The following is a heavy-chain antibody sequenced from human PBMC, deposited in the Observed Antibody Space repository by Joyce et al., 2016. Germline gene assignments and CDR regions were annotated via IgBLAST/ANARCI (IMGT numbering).Heavy chain of an antibody. CDR1: GGSINTYY. CDR3: ARDRNEGYCTSARCYYYYYGMDV. J-gene: IGHJ6*02. V-gene: IGHV4-59*01. CDR2: SSYSGTA. Sequence: QVQLQESGPGLVKPSETLFLTCTVSGGSINTYYWSWIRQPPGKGLEWIGYSSYSGTANYAPSLKSRVTISVDTAKNQISLKVTSVTAADTAVYYCARDRNEGYCTSARCYYYYYGMDVWGQGTTVTVSS. D-gene: IGHD2-2*01.